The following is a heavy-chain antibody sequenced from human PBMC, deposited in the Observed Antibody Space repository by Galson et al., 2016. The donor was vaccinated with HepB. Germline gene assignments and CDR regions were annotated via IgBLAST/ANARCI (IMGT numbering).Heavy chain of an antibody. J-gene: IGHJ6*02. CDR2: IYYRSKWYN. Sequence: CAISGDSVSSISAAWNWIRQSPSRGLEWLGRIYYRSKWYNEYAVSVRSRITIKPDTSKNQLSLQLNSVTPEDTAVYYCARDLYYDFWSGYSKGMDVWGQGTTVTVSS. CDR3: ARDLYYDFWSGYSKGMDV. D-gene: IGHD3-3*01. V-gene: IGHV6-1*01. CDR1: GDSVSSISAA.